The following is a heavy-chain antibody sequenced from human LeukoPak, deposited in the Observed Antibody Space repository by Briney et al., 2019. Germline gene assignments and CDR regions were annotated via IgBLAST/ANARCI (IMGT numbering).Heavy chain of an antibody. D-gene: IGHD4-17*01. V-gene: IGHV3-23*01. CDR3: AKDLPIDYGDYSPDY. CDR2: ISGSGGST. Sequence: GGSLRLSCAASGVTLSTYAMSWARQAPGKGLEWVSAISGSGGSTYYADSVKGRFTISRDNSKNTLYLQMNSLRAEDTAVYYCAKDLPIDYGDYSPDYWGQGTLVTVSS. J-gene: IGHJ4*02. CDR1: GVTLSTYA.